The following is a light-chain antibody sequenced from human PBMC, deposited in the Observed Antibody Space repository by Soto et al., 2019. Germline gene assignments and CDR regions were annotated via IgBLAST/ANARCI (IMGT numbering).Light chain of an antibody. CDR1: QSVTSRN. CDR2: GAS. CDR3: QQYNNSPEYS. V-gene: IGKV3-20*01. Sequence: EIVLTQSQGTLSLSPGERATLSCKASQSVTSRNLAWYQQKPGQAPRLLIYGASSRATGIPDRFSGSGSGTDFTLNISRLEPEAFAVYFCQQYNNSPEYSFGQGTKLAIK. J-gene: IGKJ2*01.